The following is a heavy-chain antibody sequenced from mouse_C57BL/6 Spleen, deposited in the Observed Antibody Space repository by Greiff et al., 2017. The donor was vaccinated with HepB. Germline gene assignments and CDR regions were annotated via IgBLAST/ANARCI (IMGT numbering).Heavy chain of an antibody. CDR1: GYTFTEYT. CDR2: FYPGSGSI. Sequence: QVQLKQSGAEPVKPGASVKLSCKASGYTFTEYTIHWVKQRSGQGLEWIGWFYPGSGSIKYNEKFKDKATLTADKSSSTVYMELSRLTSEDSAVYFCARHEVYYDYDGGVFAYWGQGTLVTVSA. V-gene: IGHV1-62-2*01. D-gene: IGHD2-4*01. CDR3: ARHEVYYDYDGGVFAY. J-gene: IGHJ3*01.